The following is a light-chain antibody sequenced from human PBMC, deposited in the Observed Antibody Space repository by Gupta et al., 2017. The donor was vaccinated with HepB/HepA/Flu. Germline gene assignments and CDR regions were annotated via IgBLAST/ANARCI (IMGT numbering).Light chain of an antibody. Sequence: QSVLTQPPSVSGAPGQRVTLYCTGGSSSIGAGFDVHWFPHLPGTAPKPPIFGNTNRPSGVPHRFSGSKSATSASRAITGLQAEDEADYYCQSYDRSLSDYVFGTGTRVTVL. CDR2: GNT. J-gene: IGLJ1*01. CDR1: SSSIGAGFD. CDR3: QSYDRSLSDYV. V-gene: IGLV1-40*01.